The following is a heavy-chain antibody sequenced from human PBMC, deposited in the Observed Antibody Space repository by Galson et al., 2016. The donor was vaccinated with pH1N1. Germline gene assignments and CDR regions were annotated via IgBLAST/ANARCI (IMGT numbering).Heavy chain of an antibody. CDR2: ISSSGSAL. Sequence: SLRLSCAASGFTFSTYEMSWARQAPGKGLEWVAFISSSGSALYYADSVEGRFTISRENARNSLYLQMSSLRAEDTAVYYCARDTSGHATRPYGAFDIWGQGTMVTVSS. D-gene: IGHD3-10*01. J-gene: IGHJ3*02. CDR3: ARDTSGHATRPYGAFDI. V-gene: IGHV3-48*03. CDR1: GFTFSTYE.